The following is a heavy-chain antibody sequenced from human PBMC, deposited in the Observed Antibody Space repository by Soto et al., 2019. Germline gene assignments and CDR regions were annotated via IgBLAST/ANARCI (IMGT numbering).Heavy chain of an antibody. Sequence: PGESLKISCAVSGFTVSNNYMSWVRQAPGKGLEGVSVIYSGGYTAYGDSVKGRFTISRDNSKNTLYLQMNSLRAEDTAVYYCARGNSYGGLVDVWGQGNTVTVSS. CDR2: IYSGGYT. CDR1: GFTVSNNY. D-gene: IGHD5-18*01. J-gene: IGHJ6*02. CDR3: ARGNSYGGLVDV. V-gene: IGHV3-53*01.